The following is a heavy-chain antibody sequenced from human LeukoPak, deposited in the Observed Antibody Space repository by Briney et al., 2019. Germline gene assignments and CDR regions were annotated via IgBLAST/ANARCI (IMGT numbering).Heavy chain of an antibody. V-gene: IGHV3-11*01. J-gene: IGHJ5*02. CDR2: ISSSGSTT. Sequence: TGGSLRLSCAASGFTFSDYYMSWIRQAPGRGLESVSYISSSGSTTYYTDSVKGRFTISRDNAKNSLYLQMNSLRPEDTAVYYCASSYCGGNCLVSWGQGTLVTVSS. D-gene: IGHD2-21*02. CDR3: ASSYCGGNCLVS. CDR1: GFTFSDYY.